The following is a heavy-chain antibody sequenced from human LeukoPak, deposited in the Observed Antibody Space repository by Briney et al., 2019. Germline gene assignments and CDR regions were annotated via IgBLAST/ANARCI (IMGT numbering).Heavy chain of an antibody. CDR3: AKDLGDYGDYAQKILDY. Sequence: GGSLRLSCAASGFTFSSYGMHWVRQAPGKGLEWVAVISYDGSNKYYADSVKGRFTISRDNSKNTLYLQMNSLRAEDTAVYYCAKDLGDYGDYAQKILDYGGQGTLVTVSS. V-gene: IGHV3-30*18. J-gene: IGHJ4*02. CDR1: GFTFSSYG. D-gene: IGHD4-17*01. CDR2: ISYDGSNK.